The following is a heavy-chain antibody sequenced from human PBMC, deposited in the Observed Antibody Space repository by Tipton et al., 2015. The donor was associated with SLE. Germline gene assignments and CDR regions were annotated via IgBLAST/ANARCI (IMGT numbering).Heavy chain of an antibody. V-gene: IGHV1-69*01. CDR3: ARETYCSNTSGSPDYYDDRDV. J-gene: IGHJ6*03. CDR1: GGTFSSYA. Sequence: QSGAEVKKPGSSVKVSCKASGGTFSSYAISWVRQAPGQGLEWMGGIIPIFGTANYAQTLQGRVTITADESTSTAYMELSSLRSEDTAVYYCARETYCSNTSGSPDYYDDRDVWGKGTTVTVAS. D-gene: IGHD2-2*01. CDR2: IIPIFGTA.